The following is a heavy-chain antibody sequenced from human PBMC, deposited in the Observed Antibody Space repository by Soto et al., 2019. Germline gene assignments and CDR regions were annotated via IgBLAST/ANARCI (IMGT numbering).Heavy chain of an antibody. J-gene: IGHJ4*02. CDR3: DRFYNRARSY. D-gene: IGHD1-1*01. CDR2: IYYGGST. CDR1: GGSIDFSIYY. Sequence: LSLTCAVSGGSIDFSIYYWGWIRQPPGKGLDWIGTIYYGGSTYYNPSLKSRVTIAADTSKNQFSLKLTSVTAADTAVYYCDRFYNRARSYWGPGTLVTVXS. V-gene: IGHV4-39*01.